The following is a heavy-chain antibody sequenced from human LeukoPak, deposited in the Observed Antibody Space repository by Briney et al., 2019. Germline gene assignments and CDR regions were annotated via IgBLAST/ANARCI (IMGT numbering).Heavy chain of an antibody. CDR3: ARGPLRYYDFWSGYYPAYYYYMDV. J-gene: IGHJ6*03. CDR1: GFTFSSYS. CDR2: ISSSSGYI. Sequence: GGSLRLSCAASGFTFSSYSMNWVRQAPGKGLEWVSSISSSSGYIYYADSVKGRFTISRDNAKNSLYLQMNSLRAEDTAVYYCARGPLRYYDFWSGYYPAYYYYMDVWGKGTTVTVSS. V-gene: IGHV3-21*01. D-gene: IGHD3-3*01.